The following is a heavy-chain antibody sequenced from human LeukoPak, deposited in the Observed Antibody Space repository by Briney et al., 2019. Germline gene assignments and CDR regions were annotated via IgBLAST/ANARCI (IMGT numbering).Heavy chain of an antibody. V-gene: IGHV4-31*03. D-gene: IGHD3-22*01. J-gene: IGHJ3*02. CDR3: ARDAYYYDSSGCSDAFDI. Sequence: SETLSLTCTVSGGSISSGGYYWSWIRQHPGKGLEWIGYIYYSGSTYYNPSLKSRVTISVDTSKNQFSLKLSSATAADTAVYYCARDAYYYDSSGCSDAFDIWGQGTMVTVSS. CDR2: IYYSGST. CDR1: GGSISSGGYY.